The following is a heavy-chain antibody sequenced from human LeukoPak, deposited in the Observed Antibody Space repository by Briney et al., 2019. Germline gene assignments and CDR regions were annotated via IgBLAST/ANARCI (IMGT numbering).Heavy chain of an antibody. V-gene: IGHV3-30*18. Sequence: GGSLRLSCAASGFTFSSYGIHWVRQAPGKGLEWVAVTSYDGSNTYYADSVKGRLTISRDNSKNTLYLQMNSLRAEDTAIYYCAKDLPRDTAMVYYYYGMDVWGQGTTVTVSS. D-gene: IGHD5-18*01. CDR3: AKDLPRDTAMVYYYYGMDV. CDR2: TSYDGSNT. CDR1: GFTFSSYG. J-gene: IGHJ6*02.